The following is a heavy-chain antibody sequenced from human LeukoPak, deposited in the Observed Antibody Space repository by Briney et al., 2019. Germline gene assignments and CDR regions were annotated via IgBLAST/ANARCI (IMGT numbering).Heavy chain of an antibody. CDR3: ARIGVRGVHYYYYYMDV. CDR2: IKQDGSEK. CDR1: GFTFSSYA. J-gene: IGHJ6*03. Sequence: PGRSLRLSCAASGFTFSSYAMHWVRQAPGKGLEWVANIKQDGSEKYYVASVKGRFTVSRDNAKNSLYLQMNSLRAEDTALYHCARIGVRGVHYYYYYMDVWGKGTTVTVSS. V-gene: IGHV3-7*03. D-gene: IGHD3-10*01.